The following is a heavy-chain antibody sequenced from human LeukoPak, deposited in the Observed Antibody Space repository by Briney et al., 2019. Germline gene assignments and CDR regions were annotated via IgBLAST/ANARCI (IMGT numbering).Heavy chain of an antibody. V-gene: IGHV4-59*01. CDR3: GGDTRVTATTPYYYMDV. Sequence: SETLSLTCTVSGGSISSYYWSWIRQPPGKGLEWIGYIYYSGSTNYNPSLKSRVTISVDTSKNQFSLKLSSVTAADTAVYYCGGDTRVTATTPYYYMDVWGKGTTVTVSS. J-gene: IGHJ6*03. CDR1: GGSISSYY. D-gene: IGHD1-7*01. CDR2: IYYSGST.